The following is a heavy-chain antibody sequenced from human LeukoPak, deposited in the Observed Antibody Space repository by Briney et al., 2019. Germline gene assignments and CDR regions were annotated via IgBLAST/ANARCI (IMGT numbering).Heavy chain of an antibody. J-gene: IGHJ4*02. CDR2: ISSSGSTI. V-gene: IGHV3-11*01. CDR1: GFTFSDYY. D-gene: IGHD1-26*01. Sequence: PRRSLRLSCAASGFTFSDYYTSWIRQAPGKGLEWVSYISSSGSTIYYADSVKGRFTISRDNAENSLYLQMNSLRAEDTAVYYCARVGGSYYFDYWGQGTLVTVSS. CDR3: ARVGGSYYFDY.